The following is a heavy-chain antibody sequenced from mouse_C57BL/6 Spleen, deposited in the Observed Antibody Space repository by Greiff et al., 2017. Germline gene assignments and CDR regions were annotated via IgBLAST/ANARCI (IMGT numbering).Heavy chain of an antibody. CDR1: GFTFSDYG. CDR2: ISSGSSTI. CDR3: ARIGGSFYFDY. Sequence: DVHLVESGGGLVKPGGSLKLSCAASGFTFSDYGMHWVRQAPEKGLEWVAYISSGSSTIYYADTVKGRFTISRDNAKNTLFLQMTSLRSEDTAMYYCARIGGSFYFDYWGQGTTLTVSS. J-gene: IGHJ2*01. D-gene: IGHD1-1*01. V-gene: IGHV5-17*01.